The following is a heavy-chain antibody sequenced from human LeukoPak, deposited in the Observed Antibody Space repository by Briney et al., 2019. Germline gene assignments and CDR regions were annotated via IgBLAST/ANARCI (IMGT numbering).Heavy chain of an antibody. CDR1: GGSISSYY. J-gene: IGHJ6*02. CDR3: ASGGVGRGYSYGYDYYYGMDV. CDR2: IYYSGST. Sequence: PSGALSLTCTVSGGSISSYYWSWIRQPPGKGLEWIGYIYYSGSTNYNPSLKSRVTISVDTSKNQFSLKLSSVTAADTAVYYCASGGVGRGYSYGYDYYYGMDVWGQGTTVTVSS. V-gene: IGHV4-59*01. D-gene: IGHD5-18*01.